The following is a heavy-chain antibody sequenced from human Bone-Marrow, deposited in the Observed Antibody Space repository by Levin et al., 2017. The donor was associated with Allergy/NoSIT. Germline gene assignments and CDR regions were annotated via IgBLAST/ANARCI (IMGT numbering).Heavy chain of an antibody. CDR3: ARDAGMQWLVSWMDV. Sequence: ASVKVSCKASGYTFTSYGISWVRQAPGQGLEWMGWISAYNGNTNYAQKLQGRVTMTTDTSTSTAYMELRSLRSDDTAVYYCARDAGMQWLVSWMDVWGQGTTVTVSS. D-gene: IGHD6-19*01. CDR2: ISAYNGNT. V-gene: IGHV1-18*01. CDR1: GYTFTSYG. J-gene: IGHJ6*02.